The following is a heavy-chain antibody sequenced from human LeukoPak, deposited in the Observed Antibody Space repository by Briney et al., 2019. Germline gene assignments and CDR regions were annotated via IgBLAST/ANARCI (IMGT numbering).Heavy chain of an antibody. Sequence: SETLSLTYALSGGSITTTNWWSWVRQPPGKGLEWIGEVHLSGATNYNPSLESRVSMSIDKSKNHLSLEVTSVTAADTAIYYCTGESRAFSPFGFWGQGTLLTVSS. CDR1: GGSITTTNW. D-gene: IGHD3-10*01. CDR3: TGESRAFSPFGF. V-gene: IGHV4-4*02. J-gene: IGHJ4*02. CDR2: VHLSGAT.